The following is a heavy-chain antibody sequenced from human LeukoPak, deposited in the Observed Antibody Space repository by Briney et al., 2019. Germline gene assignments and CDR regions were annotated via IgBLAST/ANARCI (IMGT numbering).Heavy chain of an antibody. CDR3: ARGQQLEAYFDY. CDR2: INHSGST. Sequence: SETLSLTCAVYGGSFSGYYWSWIRQPPGKGLEWIGEINHSGSTNYNPSLKSRVTISVDTSKNQFSLKLSSVTAADTAVYYCARGQQLEAYFDYWRQGTLVTVSS. V-gene: IGHV4-34*01. D-gene: IGHD6-13*01. CDR1: GGSFSGYY. J-gene: IGHJ4*02.